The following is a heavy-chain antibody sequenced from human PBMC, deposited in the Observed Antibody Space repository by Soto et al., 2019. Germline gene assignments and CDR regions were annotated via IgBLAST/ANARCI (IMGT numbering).Heavy chain of an antibody. J-gene: IGHJ5*02. Sequence: QVQLVQSGAEEKKPGASVKVSCKASGYTFTSYAMHWVRQAPGQRLERMGWINGGNGNTKYSQKFQGRVTITRDTSASTAYMELSSLTSEDTAVYYCARADGPGFVGPWGQGTLVTVSS. CDR2: INGGNGNT. D-gene: IGHD2-2*01. V-gene: IGHV1-3*05. CDR3: ARADGPGFVGP. CDR1: GYTFTSYA.